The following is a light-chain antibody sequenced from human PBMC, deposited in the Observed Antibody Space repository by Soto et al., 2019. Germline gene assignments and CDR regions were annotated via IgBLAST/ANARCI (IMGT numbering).Light chain of an antibody. CDR3: HGQQYRLSSVYT. J-gene: IGKJ2*01. CDR2: GGS. V-gene: IGKV3-20*01. CDR1: ESISINY. Sequence: EIVLTQSPGTLPLSPGERATLSCRASESISINYIAWYQQKPGQAPRLLIYGGSNRASGIPVRFSGSGSGKDFTLTISRLEPEDFAVYFWHGQQYRLSSVYTFGQGTKLEI.